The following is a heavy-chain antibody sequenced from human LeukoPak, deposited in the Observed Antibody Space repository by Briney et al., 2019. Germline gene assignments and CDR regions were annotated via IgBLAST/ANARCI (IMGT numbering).Heavy chain of an antibody. J-gene: IGHJ4*02. Sequence: GGSLRLSCAASGFTFSDYYMSWIRQAPGKGLEWVSYISSSGSTIYYADSVKGRFTISRDNAKNSLYLQMNSLRAEDTAVYYCARGFGPLYYYDSSGVIDYWGQGTLVTVSS. CDR2: ISSSGSTI. D-gene: IGHD3-22*01. V-gene: IGHV3-11*01. CDR1: GFTFSDYY. CDR3: ARGFGPLYYYDSSGVIDY.